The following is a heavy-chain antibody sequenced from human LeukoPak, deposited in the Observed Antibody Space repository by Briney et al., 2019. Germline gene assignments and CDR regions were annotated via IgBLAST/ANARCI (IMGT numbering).Heavy chain of an antibody. CDR3: ARDLTMIVVVAPFDY. Sequence: PSETLSLTCAVYGGSFSGYYWSWIRQPPGKGLEWIGEINHSGSTNYNPSLKSRVTISVDTSKNQFSLKLSSVTAADTAVYYCARDLTMIVVVAPFDYWGQGTLVTVSS. D-gene: IGHD3-22*01. J-gene: IGHJ4*02. CDR2: INHSGST. V-gene: IGHV4-34*01. CDR1: GGSFSGYY.